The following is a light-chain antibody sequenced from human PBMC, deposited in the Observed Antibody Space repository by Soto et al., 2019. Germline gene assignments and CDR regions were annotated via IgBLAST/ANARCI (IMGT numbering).Light chain of an antibody. Sequence: AIRMTQSPSSLSASTGDRVTITCRASQGISSFLDWYQQKPGKAPKLLIYAAATLQRGAPSRFSASGSGTDFTLTISRLQSEDFATYFCQQCLRYPYTFGQGTKLEI. J-gene: IGKJ2*01. CDR3: QQCLRYPYT. CDR1: QGISSF. V-gene: IGKV1-8*01. CDR2: AAA.